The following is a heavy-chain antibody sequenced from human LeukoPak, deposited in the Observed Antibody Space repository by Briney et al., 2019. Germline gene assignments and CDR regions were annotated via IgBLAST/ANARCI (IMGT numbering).Heavy chain of an antibody. Sequence: ASVKVFCKASGGTFSSYTISWVRQAPGQGLEWMGGIISILGIANYAQKFQGRVTITAHKSTSTAYMELSSLRSEDTAVYYCARAVYYGSGTMRYFDYWGQGTLVTVSS. V-gene: IGHV1-69*10. CDR2: IISILGIA. CDR3: ARAVYYGSGTMRYFDY. J-gene: IGHJ4*02. CDR1: GGTFSSYT. D-gene: IGHD3-10*01.